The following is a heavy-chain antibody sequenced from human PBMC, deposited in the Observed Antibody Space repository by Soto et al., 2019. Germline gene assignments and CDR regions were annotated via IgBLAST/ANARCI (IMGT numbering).Heavy chain of an antibody. J-gene: IGHJ6*02. CDR1: GFTFSSYG. Sequence: LRLSCAASGFTFSSYGMHWVRQAPGKGLEWVAVIWYDGSNKYYADSVKGRFTISRDNSKNTLYLQMNSLRAEDTAVYYCARASYCSSTSCYPYYYYGMDVWGQGTTVTVSS. CDR3: ARASYCSSTSCYPYYYYGMDV. V-gene: IGHV3-33*01. D-gene: IGHD2-2*01. CDR2: IWYDGSNK.